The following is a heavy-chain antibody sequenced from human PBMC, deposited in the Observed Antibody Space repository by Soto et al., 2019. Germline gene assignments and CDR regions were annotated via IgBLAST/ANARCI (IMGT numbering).Heavy chain of an antibody. CDR2: ISATGGGT. J-gene: IGHJ4*02. V-gene: IGHV3-23*01. CDR3: AKDRRAGGNSAFYFDF. D-gene: IGHD3-16*01. CDR1: GFKFSNYA. Sequence: PWGSLRLSCAASGFKFSNYAMIFCRQSPFKWLEWVSLISATGGGTYYADSVKGRFTISRDNSHNTLYLQVHSLTAEDTAVYYCAKDRRAGGNSAFYFDFWGQGAQVTVSS.